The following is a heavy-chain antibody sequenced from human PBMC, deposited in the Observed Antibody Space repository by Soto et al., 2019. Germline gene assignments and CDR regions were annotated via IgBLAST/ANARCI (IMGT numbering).Heavy chain of an antibody. CDR3: ARDGYYGSGSNSYYYGIDV. V-gene: IGHV4-31*03. CDR2: IYHSVST. D-gene: IGHD3-10*01. CDR1: GGSISSGGYY. Sequence: SETLSLTCTVSGGSISSGGYYWSWIRQHPGKGLEWIAYIYHSVSTNYNPSLKSRVTISVDTSKNQFSLKLSSVTAADTAVYYCARDGYYGSGSNSYYYGIDVWGQGTTVTVSS. J-gene: IGHJ6*02.